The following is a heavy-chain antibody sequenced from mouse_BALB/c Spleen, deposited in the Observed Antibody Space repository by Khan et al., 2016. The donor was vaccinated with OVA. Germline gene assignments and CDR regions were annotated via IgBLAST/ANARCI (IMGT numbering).Heavy chain of an antibody. CDR2: INPSTGYT. CDR1: GYTFINYW. Sequence: VQLQESGAELAKPGASVKMSCKASGYTFINYWILWVKQRPGQGLEWIGYINPSTGYTEYNQNFKDKATLTADKSSSTAYMQLSSLTSEDSAVYYCARRGVGRDFDYWGQGTTLTVSA. J-gene: IGHJ2*01. CDR3: ARRGVGRDFDY. V-gene: IGHV1-7*01. D-gene: IGHD3-3*01.